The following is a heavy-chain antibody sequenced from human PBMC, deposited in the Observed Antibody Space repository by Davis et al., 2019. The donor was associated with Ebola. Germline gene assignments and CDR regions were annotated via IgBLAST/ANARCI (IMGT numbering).Heavy chain of an antibody. Sequence: MPSETLSLTCAVYSGSISSYYWSWIRQPPGKGLEWIGYIYYSGSTNYNPSLKSRVTISVDTSKNQFSLKLSSVTAADTAVYYCARDWCSSATCYAGYYNGMDVWGQGTTVTVSS. CDR2: IYYSGST. V-gene: IGHV4-59*01. J-gene: IGHJ6*02. CDR3: ARDWCSSATCYAGYYNGMDV. CDR1: SGSISSYY. D-gene: IGHD2-2*01.